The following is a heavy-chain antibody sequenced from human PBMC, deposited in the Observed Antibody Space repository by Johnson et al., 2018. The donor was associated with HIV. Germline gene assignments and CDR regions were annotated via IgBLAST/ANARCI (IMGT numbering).Heavy chain of an antibody. D-gene: IGHD3-10*01. Sequence: VQLVESGGGLVKPGGSLRLSCAASGFTFSDYYMIWIRQAPGKGLEWVSYISSSGNTIFYADSVKGRVTISRDNAKKSLYLQMNSLRAEDTAVYYCASGFYYGSGSYHGAFDIWGQGTMVTVSS. CDR2: ISSSGNTI. CDR3: ASGFYYGSGSYHGAFDI. J-gene: IGHJ3*02. V-gene: IGHV3-11*04. CDR1: GFTFSDYY.